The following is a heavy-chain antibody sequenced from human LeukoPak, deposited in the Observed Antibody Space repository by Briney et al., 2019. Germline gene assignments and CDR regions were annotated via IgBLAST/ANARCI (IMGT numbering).Heavy chain of an antibody. V-gene: IGHV3-33*01. CDR1: GFTFSSYG. CDR2: IWYDGSNK. J-gene: IGHJ1*01. CDR3: ARSYYDSTGHYLAEYFQH. Sequence: GRSLRLSCAASGFTFSSYGMHWVRQAPGKGLEWVAVIWYDGSNKYYADSVKGRFTISRDNSKNTLYLQMNSLRAEDTAIYYCARSYYDSTGHYLAEYFQHWGQGTLVTVSS. D-gene: IGHD3-22*01.